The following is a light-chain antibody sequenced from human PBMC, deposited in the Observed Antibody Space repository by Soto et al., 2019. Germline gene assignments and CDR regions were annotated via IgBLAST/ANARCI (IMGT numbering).Light chain of an antibody. CDR3: QNYNSAPLFT. V-gene: IGKV1-27*01. J-gene: IGKJ3*01. CDR2: AAS. Sequence: DIQMTQSPSSLSASVGDRVTITCRASQGISNYLAWYQQKPGKVPKLLIYAASTLQSGVPSRFTGSGSGTDFTLTISSLQPEDVATYYCQNYNSAPLFTFGPGTKADIK. CDR1: QGISNY.